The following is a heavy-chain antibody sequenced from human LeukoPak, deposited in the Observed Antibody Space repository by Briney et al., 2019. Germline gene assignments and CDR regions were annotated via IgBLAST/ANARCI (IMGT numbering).Heavy chain of an antibody. V-gene: IGHV1-8*01. D-gene: IGHD4-23*01. CDR2: INPNSGGT. Sequence: GASVKVSCKASGYTFTSYDINWVRQATGQGLEWMGWINPNSGGTNYAQKFQGRVTMTRNTSISTAYMELSSLRSEDTAVYYCARDNSVEDTAWWFDPWGQGTLVTVSS. J-gene: IGHJ5*02. CDR3: ARDNSVEDTAWWFDP. CDR1: GYTFTSYD.